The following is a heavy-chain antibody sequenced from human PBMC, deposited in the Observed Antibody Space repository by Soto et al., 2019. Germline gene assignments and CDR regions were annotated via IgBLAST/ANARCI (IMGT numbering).Heavy chain of an antibody. Sequence: SETLSLTCTVSGGSISSSSYYWGWIRQPPGKGLEWIGSIYYSGSTYYNPSLKSRVTISVDTSKNQFSLKLSSVTAADTAVYYCAVPLADSSGWYGLFFGYWGQGTLVTVSS. J-gene: IGHJ4*02. V-gene: IGHV4-39*01. CDR1: GGSISSSSYY. CDR3: AVPLADSSGWYGLFFGY. CDR2: IYYSGST. D-gene: IGHD6-19*01.